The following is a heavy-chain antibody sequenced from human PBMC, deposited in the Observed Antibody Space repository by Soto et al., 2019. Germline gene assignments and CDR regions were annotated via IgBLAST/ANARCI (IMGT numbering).Heavy chain of an antibody. CDR1: GGSISSSSYY. D-gene: IGHD1-20*01. CDR3: ARPGPPNNWNDELGGFDP. CDR2: IYYSGST. V-gene: IGHV4-39*01. Sequence: QLQLQESGPGLVKPSETLSLTCTVSGGSISSSSYYWGWIRQPPGKGLEWIGSIYYSGSTYYNPSLKSRVTISVDTSKNQFSLKLSSVTAADTAVYYCARPGPPNNWNDELGGFDPWGQGTLVTVSS. J-gene: IGHJ5*02.